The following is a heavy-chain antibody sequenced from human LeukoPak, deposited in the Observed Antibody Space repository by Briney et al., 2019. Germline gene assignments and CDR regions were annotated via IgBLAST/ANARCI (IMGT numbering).Heavy chain of an antibody. V-gene: IGHV4-39*01. Sequence: SETLSLTCTVSGGSISSSSYYWGWIRQPPGTGLEWIGSLYYSGSTYYNPSLKSRVTISVDTSKNQFSLKLSSVTAADTAVYYCARVPTVTFFDYWGQGTLVTVSS. CDR3: ARVPTVTFFDY. CDR1: GGSISSSSYY. CDR2: LYYSGST. D-gene: IGHD4-17*01. J-gene: IGHJ4*02.